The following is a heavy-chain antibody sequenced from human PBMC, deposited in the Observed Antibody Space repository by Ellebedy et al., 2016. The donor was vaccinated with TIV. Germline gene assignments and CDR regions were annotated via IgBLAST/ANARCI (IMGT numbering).Heavy chain of an antibody. Sequence: AASVKVSCKASGYTFTGYYMHWVRQAPGQGLEWMGWINPNSGATNYVQKFQGRVTMTRDTSITTAYMALRRLTSDETAVYYCASDSSSYNWFDPWGQGTLVTVSS. CDR3: ASDSSSYNWFDP. CDR2: INPNSGAT. J-gene: IGHJ5*02. V-gene: IGHV1-2*02. D-gene: IGHD2-2*01. CDR1: GYTFTGYY.